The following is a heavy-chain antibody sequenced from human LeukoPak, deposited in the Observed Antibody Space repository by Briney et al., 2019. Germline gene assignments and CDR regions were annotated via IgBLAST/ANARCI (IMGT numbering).Heavy chain of an antibody. J-gene: IGHJ4*02. CDR3: ARDRMDTGTYFDY. Sequence: ASVKVSCRSSGYTFTTYGITWVRQAPGQGLEWMGWISTYNGNTNYAQKLQGRVTMTTDTSTSTAYMELRSLRSDDTAMYYCARDRMDTGTYFDYWGQGALVTVSS. V-gene: IGHV1-18*01. D-gene: IGHD5-18*01. CDR2: ISTYNGNT. CDR1: GYTFTTYG.